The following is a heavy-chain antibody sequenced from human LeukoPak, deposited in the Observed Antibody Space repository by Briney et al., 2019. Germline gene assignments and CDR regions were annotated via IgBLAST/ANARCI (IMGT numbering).Heavy chain of an antibody. CDR3: ARGRYYDSSEDY. Sequence: PSETLSLTCAVYGGSFSGYYWSWIRQPPGKGLEWIGEINHSGSTNYNPSLKSRVTISVDTSKNQFSLKLSSVTAADTAVYYCARGRYYDSSEDYWGQGTLVTVSS. CDR2: INHSGST. D-gene: IGHD3-22*01. CDR1: GGSFSGYY. J-gene: IGHJ4*02. V-gene: IGHV4-34*01.